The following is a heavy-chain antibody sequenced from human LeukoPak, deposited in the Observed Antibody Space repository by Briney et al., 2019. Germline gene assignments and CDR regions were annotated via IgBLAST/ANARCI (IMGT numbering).Heavy chain of an antibody. Sequence: PSETLSLTCTVSGGSISSYYWSWIRQPPGKGLEWIGYIYYSGSTNYNPSLKSRVTISVDTSKNQFSLKLSSVTAADTAVYYCAGGSPYYYDSSGYHYYFDYWGQGTLVTVSS. CDR3: AGGSPYYYDSSGYHYYFDY. CDR2: IYYSGST. J-gene: IGHJ4*02. D-gene: IGHD3-22*01. V-gene: IGHV4-59*01. CDR1: GGSISSYY.